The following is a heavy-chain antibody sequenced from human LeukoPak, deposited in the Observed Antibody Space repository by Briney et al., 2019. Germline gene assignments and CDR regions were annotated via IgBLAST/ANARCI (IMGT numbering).Heavy chain of an antibody. CDR2: INYSGIT. D-gene: IGHD3-10*01. V-gene: IGHV4-39*01. CDR3: ARLGVTKVVAFDI. CDR1: GGSITSGGYY. J-gene: IGHJ3*02. Sequence: SETLSLTCTVSGGSITSGGYYWGWIRQPPGKGLEWIGHINYSGITYYSPSLQSRVTISVDTSKNQISLKVNSVTAADTAVYYCARLGVTKVVAFDIWGQGTMVTVSS.